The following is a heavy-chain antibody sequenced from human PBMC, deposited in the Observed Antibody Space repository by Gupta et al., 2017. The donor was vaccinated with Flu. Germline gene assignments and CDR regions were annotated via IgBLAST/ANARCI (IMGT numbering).Heavy chain of an antibody. CDR3: ARDLWRGREGAFDV. V-gene: IGHV7-4-1*02. CDR1: GYTIPSYS. J-gene: IGHJ3*01. CDR2: INPNTGKP. D-gene: IGHD2-21*01. Sequence: QVPLVQYGSELKKPGASVKVYCKASGYTIPSYSINWVRQAPGQGREWRGWINPNTGKPSYDQGFTVRFVFSVDTSTNTAYLQISSLVAEDTAVYYCARDLWRGREGAFDVWGQWTTVTVSS.